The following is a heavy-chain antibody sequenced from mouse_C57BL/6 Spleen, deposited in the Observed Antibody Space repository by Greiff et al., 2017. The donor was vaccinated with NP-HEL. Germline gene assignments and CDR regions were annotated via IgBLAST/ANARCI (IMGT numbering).Heavy chain of an antibody. CDR2: IRNKANNHAT. CDR1: GFTFSDAW. V-gene: IGHV6-6*01. J-gene: IGHJ4*01. Sequence: EVKVVESGGGLVQPGGSMKLSCAASGFTFSDAWMDWVRQSPEKGLEWVAEIRNKANNHATYYAESVKGRFTISRDDSKSSVYLQMNSLRAEDTGIYYCTRERYGNYYYAMDYWGQGTSVTVSS. CDR3: TRERYGNYYYAMDY. D-gene: IGHD2-10*02.